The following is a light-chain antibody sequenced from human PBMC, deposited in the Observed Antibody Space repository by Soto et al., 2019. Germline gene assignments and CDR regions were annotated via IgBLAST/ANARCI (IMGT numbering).Light chain of an antibody. Sequence: EIVLTQSPATLSLSPGERATISCRASQSVGDNLAWYQQKPGQAPRLLIYEASNRATGIPARFSGGGFGTEFTLTISSLEPEDFAVYFCHQRGNWPRTSFGQGTRLEI. V-gene: IGKV3-11*01. CDR3: HQRGNWPRTS. J-gene: IGKJ2*01. CDR1: QSVGDN. CDR2: EAS.